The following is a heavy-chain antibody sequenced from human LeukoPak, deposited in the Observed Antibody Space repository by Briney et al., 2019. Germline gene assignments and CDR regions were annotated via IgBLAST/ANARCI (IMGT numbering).Heavy chain of an antibody. CDR2: ITSSGTYT. CDR3: ARDPYSGNYGTYYYYYMDV. Sequence: GGSLRLSCADSGFALSNYNMNWVRQAPGKAMEWVSSITSSGTYTFYADSVKGRFTISRDNAKNSLYLQMDSLGPEDTAVYYCARDPYSGNYGTYYYYYMDVWGKGTTVTVSS. J-gene: IGHJ6*03. CDR1: GFALSNYN. V-gene: IGHV3-21*01. D-gene: IGHD1-26*01.